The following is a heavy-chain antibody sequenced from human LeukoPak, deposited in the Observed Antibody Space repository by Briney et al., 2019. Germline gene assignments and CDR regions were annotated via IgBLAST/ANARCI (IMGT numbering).Heavy chain of an antibody. CDR1: GFSFSLYW. V-gene: IGHV3-30*02. CDR2: IRYDGSNK. D-gene: IGHD5-12*01. CDR3: AKGGGYEAQYYYYMDV. Sequence: GGSLRLSCAASGFSFSLYWMTWVRQSPGKGLEWVAFIRYDGSNKYYADSVKGRFTISRDNFKNTLYLQMNSLRAEDTAVFYCAKGGGYEAQYYYYMDVWGKGTTVTISS. J-gene: IGHJ6*03.